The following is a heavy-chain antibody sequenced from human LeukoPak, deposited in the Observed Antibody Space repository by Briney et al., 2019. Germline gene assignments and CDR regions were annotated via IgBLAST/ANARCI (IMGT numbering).Heavy chain of an antibody. CDR3: ARAPYGDYGIYYFDY. CDR1: GGTFSSYA. CDR2: IIPIFGTA. V-gene: IGHV1-69*13. Sequence: GASVKVSCKASGGTFSSYAISWVRQAPGQGLEWMGGIIPIFGTANYAQKFQGRVTITADESTSTAYMELSSLRSEDTAVYYCARAPYGDYGIYYFDYWGQGTLVTVSS. D-gene: IGHD4-17*01. J-gene: IGHJ4*02.